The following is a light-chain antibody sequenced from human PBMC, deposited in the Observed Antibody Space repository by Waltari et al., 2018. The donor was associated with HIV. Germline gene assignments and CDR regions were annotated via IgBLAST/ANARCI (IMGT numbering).Light chain of an antibody. CDR1: QRVDTF. CDR2: DAS. V-gene: IGKV3-11*01. CDR3: QQRADWPLT. J-gene: IGKJ4*01. Sequence: DIVLTQSPVTLSLSLGERAPLSCRASQRVDTFLAWYQQRPGQAPRLLIYDASRRASGIPARFSGTGSGTDYTLTISSVEPEDFAVYYCQQRADWPLTFGGGTRVDIK.